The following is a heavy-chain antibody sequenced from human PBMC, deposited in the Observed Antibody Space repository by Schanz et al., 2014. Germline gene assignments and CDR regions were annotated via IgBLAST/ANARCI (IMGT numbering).Heavy chain of an antibody. CDR2: ISSASSTI. V-gene: IGHV3-48*01. CDR3: ARAGYDADNWFDP. CDR1: EFTFSTDA. Sequence: EVQLVESGGGLVQPGGSLRLSCAASEFTFSTDAMSWVRQAPGKGLEWVSYISSASSTINYADSVKGRFTISRDNAKNSLFLQMNSLRAEDTAVYYCARAGYDADNWFDPWGQGTLVTVSS. J-gene: IGHJ5*02. D-gene: IGHD2-2*01.